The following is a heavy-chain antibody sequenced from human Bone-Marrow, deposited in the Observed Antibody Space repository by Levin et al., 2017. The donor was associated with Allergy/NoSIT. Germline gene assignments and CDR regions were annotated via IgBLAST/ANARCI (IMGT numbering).Heavy chain of an antibody. CDR1: GYNFINNH. CDR2: INPNTGVT. Sequence: PPASVKVSCRASGYNFINNHVHWVRQAPGQGLEWMGRINPNTGVTMYALIFQGRVTMTRDPSSGTAYMHLTSLTSDDTAIYYCARGDYGDSNWLDLWGQGSLVTVSS. V-gene: IGHV1-2*06. D-gene: IGHD4-17*01. J-gene: IGHJ5*02. CDR3: ARGDYGDSNWLDL.